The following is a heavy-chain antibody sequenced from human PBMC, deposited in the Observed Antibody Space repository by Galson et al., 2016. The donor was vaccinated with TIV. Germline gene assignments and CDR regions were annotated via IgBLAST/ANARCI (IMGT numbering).Heavy chain of an antibody. CDR2: IYYAGNT. CDR1: GGSISDYY. CDR3: ARVRCWNGNIDY. V-gene: IGHV4-59*01. J-gene: IGHJ4*02. D-gene: IGHD1-1*01. Sequence: TLSLTCTVSGGSISDYYWRWIRQPPGMGLEWIGYIYYAGNTYYSPSLKSRVSISVDTSRNQFSLNLASLTTSDTAVYYCARVRCWNGNIDYWGQGTLVTVSS.